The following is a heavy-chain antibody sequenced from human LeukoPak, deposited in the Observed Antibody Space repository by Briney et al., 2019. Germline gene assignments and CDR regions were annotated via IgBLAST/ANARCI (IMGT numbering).Heavy chain of an antibody. J-gene: IGHJ5*02. Sequence: ASVKVSCKVSGYTLTESSMHWVRQAPGKGLEWMGGFDPEDGETIYAQNFQGRVTMTEDKSTDTAYMELSSLRSEDTAVYYCAATRRYCSSSTCSRFDPWGQGTLVTVSS. CDR1: GYTLTESS. CDR3: AATRRYCSSSTCSRFDP. CDR2: FDPEDGET. V-gene: IGHV1-24*01. D-gene: IGHD2-2*01.